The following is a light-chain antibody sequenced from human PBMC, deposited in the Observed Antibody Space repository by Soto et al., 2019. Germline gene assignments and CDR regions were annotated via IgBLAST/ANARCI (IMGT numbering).Light chain of an antibody. CDR1: QGISSY. V-gene: IGKV1-9*01. Sequence: DIQLTQSPSFLSASVGERVTITCRASQGISSYLAWYQQKPEKAPKLLIYAASTLQSGVPSRFNCNESGTEFTLTISSLQPEDFSTYYCQQLNSYPSLTFGGGTKVEIK. CDR3: QQLNSYPSLT. J-gene: IGKJ4*01. CDR2: AAS.